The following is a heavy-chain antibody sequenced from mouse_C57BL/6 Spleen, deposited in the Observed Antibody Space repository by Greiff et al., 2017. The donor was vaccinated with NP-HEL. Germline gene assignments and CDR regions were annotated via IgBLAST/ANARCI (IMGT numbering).Heavy chain of an antibody. CDR1: GYTFTDYY. J-gene: IGHJ3*01. V-gene: IGHV1-19*01. D-gene: IGHD2-2*01. Sequence: VQLQQSGPVLVKPGASVKMSCKASGYTFTDYYMNWVKQSHGKSLEWIGVINPYNGGTSYNQKFKGKATLTVDKSSSTAYMELNSLTSEDSAVYYCARRSTMVTTGAYWGQGTLVTVSA. CDR2: INPYNGGT. CDR3: ARRSTMVTTGAY.